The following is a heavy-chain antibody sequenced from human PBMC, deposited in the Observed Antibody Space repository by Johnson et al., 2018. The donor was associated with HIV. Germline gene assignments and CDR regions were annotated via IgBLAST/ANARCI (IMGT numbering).Heavy chain of an antibody. D-gene: IGHD1-26*01. CDR2: LHRDGTT. Sequence: MMLVESGGGLVQPGGSLRLSCAASGFIVSNNYMNWVRQTPGKGLEWVSILHRDGTTYYADSVKGRFTISRDNSKNTLYLQMKRLRVEDTAVYYCARDDLDNSGHLRAFDMWGQGTMVTVSS. CDR3: ARDDLDNSGHLRAFDM. V-gene: IGHV3-66*01. CDR1: GFIVSNNY. J-gene: IGHJ3*02.